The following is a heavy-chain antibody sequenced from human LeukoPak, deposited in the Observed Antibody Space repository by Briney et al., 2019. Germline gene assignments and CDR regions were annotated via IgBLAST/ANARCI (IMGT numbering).Heavy chain of an antibody. V-gene: IGHV3-48*03. J-gene: IGHJ6*02. CDR2: ISSSGSTI. Sequence: GGSLRLSCAASGFTFSSYDMNWVRQAPGKGLEWVSYISSSGSTIYYADSVKGRFTISRDNAKNSLYLQMNSLRAEDTAVYYCARVASLYYYGMDVWGQGTTVTVSS. CDR1: GFTFSSYD. CDR3: ARVASLYYYGMDV.